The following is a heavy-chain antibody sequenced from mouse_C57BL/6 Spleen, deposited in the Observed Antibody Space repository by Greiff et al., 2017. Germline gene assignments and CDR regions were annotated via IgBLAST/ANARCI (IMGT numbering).Heavy chain of an antibody. Sequence: EVQLQQSGPELVKPGASVKMSCTASGYTFTDYNMHWVKQSHGKSLEWIGYINPNNGGTSYNQKFKGKATLTVNKASSTAYMELRSLTSEDSAVYYGARVGDYGSLYAMDYWGQGTSVTVSS. J-gene: IGHJ4*01. CDR1: GYTFTDYN. CDR3: ARVGDYGSLYAMDY. D-gene: IGHD2-2*01. V-gene: IGHV1-22*01. CDR2: INPNNGGT.